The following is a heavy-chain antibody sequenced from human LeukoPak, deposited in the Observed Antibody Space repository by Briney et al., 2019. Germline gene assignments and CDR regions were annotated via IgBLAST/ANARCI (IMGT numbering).Heavy chain of an antibody. CDR3: AKDLYYYDSSGFYLDY. D-gene: IGHD3-22*01. CDR2: IRYDGSNK. J-gene: IGHJ4*02. V-gene: IGHV3-30*02. CDR1: GFTFSSYG. Sequence: PGGSLRLSCAASGFTFSSYGMHWVRQAPGKGLEWVAFIRYDGSNKYYADSVKGRFTISRDNSKNTLYLQMNSLRAEDTAVYYCAKDLYYYDSSGFYLDYWGQGTLVTASS.